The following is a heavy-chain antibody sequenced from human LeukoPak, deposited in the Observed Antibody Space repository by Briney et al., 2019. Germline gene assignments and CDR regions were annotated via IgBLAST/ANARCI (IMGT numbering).Heavy chain of an antibody. J-gene: IGHJ2*01. Sequence: GGSLRLSCAASGFTFNRYRMNWVRQAPGKGLEWVSSISSSSSYIYYADSLKWRFTISRDNAKNSLYLQMHSLRAEDTAVYYCARGNYGDNDWYFDLWGRGTLVTVSS. CDR3: ARGNYGDNDWYFDL. V-gene: IGHV3-21*01. CDR1: GFTFNRYR. CDR2: ISSSSSYI. D-gene: IGHD4-17*01.